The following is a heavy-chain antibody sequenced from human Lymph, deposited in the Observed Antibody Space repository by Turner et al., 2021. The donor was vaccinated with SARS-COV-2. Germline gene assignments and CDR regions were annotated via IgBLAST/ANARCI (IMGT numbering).Heavy chain of an antibody. J-gene: IGHJ4*02. CDR1: GGTFSSYA. CDR3: ARDVTGPLGY. CDR2: IIQILDIA. V-gene: IGHV1-69*10. D-gene: IGHD1-20*01. Sequence: QVQLVQSGAEVKKPGSSVTVSCKASGGTFSSYAISWVRQAPGQGLEWMGGIIQILDIANNAQKFQGRVTITADKSTSTAYMELSSLRSEDTAVYYCARDVTGPLGYWGQGTLVTVSS.